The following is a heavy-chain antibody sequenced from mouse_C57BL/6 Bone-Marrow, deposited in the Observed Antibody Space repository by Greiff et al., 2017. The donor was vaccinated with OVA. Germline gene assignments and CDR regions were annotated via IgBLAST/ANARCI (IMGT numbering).Heavy chain of an antibody. CDR1: GYTFTSYG. Sequence: QVQLQQSGAELARPGASVKLSCKASGYTFTSYGISWVKQRTGQGLEWIGEIYPRSGNTYYNEKFKGKATLTADKSSSTAYMELRSLTSEDSAVYFCARYLSSFAYWGQGTLVTVSA. V-gene: IGHV1-81*01. CDR2: IYPRSGNT. J-gene: IGHJ3*01. D-gene: IGHD2-3*01. CDR3: ARYLSSFAY.